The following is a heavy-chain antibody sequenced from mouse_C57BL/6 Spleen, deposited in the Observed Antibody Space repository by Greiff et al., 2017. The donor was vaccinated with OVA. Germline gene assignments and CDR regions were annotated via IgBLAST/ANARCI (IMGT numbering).Heavy chain of an antibody. V-gene: IGHV1-18*01. CDR1: GYTFTDYN. CDR2: INPNNGGT. Sequence: EVQLQQSGPELVKPGASVKIPCKASGYTFTDYNMDWVKQSHGKSLEWIGDINPNNGGTIYNQKFKGKATLTVDTSSSTAYMELRSLTSEDTAVYYCARREVITTVVERAWFAYWGQGTLVTVSA. D-gene: IGHD1-1*01. CDR3: ARREVITTVVERAWFAY. J-gene: IGHJ3*01.